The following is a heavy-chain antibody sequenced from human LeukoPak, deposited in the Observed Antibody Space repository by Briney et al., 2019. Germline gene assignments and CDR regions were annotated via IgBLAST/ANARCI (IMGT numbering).Heavy chain of an antibody. CDR1: GYTFTSYD. J-gene: IGHJ6*03. V-gene: IGHV1-8*03. Sequence: ASVKVSCKASGYTFTSYDINWVRQATGQGLEWMGWMNPNSGNTGYARKFQGRVTITRNTSISTAYMELSGLRSEDTAVYYCARGGDGYNWGYYYYYMDVWGKGTTVTVSS. CDR2: MNPNSGNT. D-gene: IGHD5-24*01. CDR3: ARGGDGYNWGYYYYYMDV.